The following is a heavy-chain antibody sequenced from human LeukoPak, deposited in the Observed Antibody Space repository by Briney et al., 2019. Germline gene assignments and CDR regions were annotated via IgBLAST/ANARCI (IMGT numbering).Heavy chain of an antibody. D-gene: IGHD3-22*01. CDR1: GGSISSYY. CDR3: ARGGAYYYDSSGYSPGHY. Sequence: PSETLSLTCTVSGGSISSYYWSWIRQPPGKGLEWIGYIYYSGSTNYNPSLKSRVTISVDTSKNQFSLKLSSVTAADTAVYYCARGGAYYYDSSGYSPGHYWGQGTLVTVSS. CDR2: IYYSGST. V-gene: IGHV4-59*12. J-gene: IGHJ4*02.